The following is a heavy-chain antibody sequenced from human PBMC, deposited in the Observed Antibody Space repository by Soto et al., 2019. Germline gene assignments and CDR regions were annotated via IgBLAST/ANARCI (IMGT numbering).Heavy chain of an antibody. Sequence: GGSLRLSCSASGFTFSSYAMHWVRQAPGKGLEYVSAISSNGGSTYYADSVKGRFTISRDNSKNTLYLQMSSMRAEDTAVYYCARDFLTYDTSGAIDFWGQGTLVTVSS. CDR2: ISSNGGST. V-gene: IGHV3-64D*06. CDR3: ARDFLTYDTSGAIDF. J-gene: IGHJ4*02. D-gene: IGHD3-3*01. CDR1: GFTFSSYA.